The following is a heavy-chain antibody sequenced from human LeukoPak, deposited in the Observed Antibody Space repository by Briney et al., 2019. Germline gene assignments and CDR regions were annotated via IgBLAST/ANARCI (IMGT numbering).Heavy chain of an antibody. V-gene: IGHV3-66*01. CDR2: IYSGGST. Sequence: PGGSLRLSCAASGFTVSSNYMNWVRQAPGKGLEWVSIIYSGGSTYYADSVKGGFTISRDNSKNTLYLQMNSLRAEDTAVYYCARGRAGSGADFDYWGQGTLVTVSS. CDR3: ARGRAGSGADFDY. J-gene: IGHJ4*02. D-gene: IGHD2-15*01. CDR1: GFTVSSNY.